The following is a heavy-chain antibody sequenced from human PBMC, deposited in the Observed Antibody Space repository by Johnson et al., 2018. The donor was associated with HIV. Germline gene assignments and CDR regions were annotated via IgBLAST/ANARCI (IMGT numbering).Heavy chain of an antibody. J-gene: IGHJ3*02. CDR3: AKEGSGSYYDVVAFDI. CDR2: IYSGGST. D-gene: IGHD1-26*01. CDR1: GFTVSSNY. Sequence: VQLVESGGGVVQPGRSLRLSCAASGFTVSSNYMSWVRQAPGKGLEWVSVIYSGGSTYYADSVKGRFTISRDNSKNTLYLQMNSLRAEDTAVDYCAKEGSGSYYDVVAFDIWCQGTMVTVSS. V-gene: IGHV3-53*01.